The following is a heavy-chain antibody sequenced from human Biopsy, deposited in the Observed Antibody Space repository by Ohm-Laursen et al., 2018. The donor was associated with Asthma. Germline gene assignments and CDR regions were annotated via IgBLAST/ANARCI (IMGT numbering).Heavy chain of an antibody. V-gene: IGHV1-2*06. CDR2: INLNSGAT. CDR3: ARGQKSAGDRWFDP. CDR1: GYTFISYA. D-gene: IGHD6-13*01. J-gene: IGHJ5*02. Sequence: ASVKVSCKASGYTFISYAIHWMRQAPGQGLEWMGRINLNSGATNYAQKFQGRVTMTRDTSISTAYMEVSRLRSDDTAVYYCARGQKSAGDRWFDPWGQGTLVTVSS.